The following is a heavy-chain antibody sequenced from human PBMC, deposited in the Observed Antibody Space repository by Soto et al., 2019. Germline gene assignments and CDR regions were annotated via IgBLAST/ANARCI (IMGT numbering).Heavy chain of an antibody. Sequence: GGSLRLSCAASGFTFSSYGMHWVRQAPGKGLEWVAVIWYDGSNKYYADSVKGRFTISRDNSKNTLYLQMNSLRAEDTAVYYCARDPLLWFGEYLDYWGQGTLVTVSS. D-gene: IGHD3-10*01. CDR3: ARDPLLWFGEYLDY. CDR1: GFTFSSYG. CDR2: IWYDGSNK. V-gene: IGHV3-33*01. J-gene: IGHJ4*02.